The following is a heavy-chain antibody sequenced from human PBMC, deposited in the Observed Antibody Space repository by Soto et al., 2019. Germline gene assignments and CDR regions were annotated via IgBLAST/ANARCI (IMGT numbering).Heavy chain of an antibody. CDR1: GFTFSDYY. Sequence: QVQLVESGGGLVKPGGSLRLSCAASGFTFSDYYMSWIRQAPGKGLEWVSYISSSSSYTNYAESVKGRFTISRDNAKNSLYLQMNSLRAEDTAVYYCARDTFVSYDFWSGYANDAFDIWGQGTMVTVSS. D-gene: IGHD3-3*01. CDR2: ISSSSSYT. V-gene: IGHV3-11*06. J-gene: IGHJ3*02. CDR3: ARDTFVSYDFWSGYANDAFDI.